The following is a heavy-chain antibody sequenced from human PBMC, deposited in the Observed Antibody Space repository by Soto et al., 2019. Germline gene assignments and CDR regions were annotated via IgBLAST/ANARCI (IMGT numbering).Heavy chain of an antibody. Sequence: QVQLVESGGGVVQPGRSLRLSCAASGFTFSSYGMYWVRQAPGKGLEWVARISYDGSDQFYGDSVKGRFTISRDNSKNILYVQMNSLRSEDTAVDYCAKDTGADYCGHGTVVTVSA. CDR1: GFTFSSYG. D-gene: IGHD3-10*01. J-gene: IGHJ4*01. CDR3: AKDTGADY. CDR2: ISYDGSDQ. V-gene: IGHV3-30*18.